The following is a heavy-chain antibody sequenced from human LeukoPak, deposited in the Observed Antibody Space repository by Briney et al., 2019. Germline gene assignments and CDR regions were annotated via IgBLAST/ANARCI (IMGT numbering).Heavy chain of an antibody. Sequence: SETLSLTCTVSGGSISSYYWSWIRQPAGKGLEWIGRIYSSGSTNYNPSLKSRVTVSVDTSKNQFSLRLSSVTAADTAVYYCARQLAVAGKAGFDYWGQGTPVTVSS. V-gene: IGHV4-4*07. CDR3: ARQLAVAGKAGFDY. CDR2: IYSSGST. CDR1: GGSISSYY. J-gene: IGHJ4*02. D-gene: IGHD6-19*01.